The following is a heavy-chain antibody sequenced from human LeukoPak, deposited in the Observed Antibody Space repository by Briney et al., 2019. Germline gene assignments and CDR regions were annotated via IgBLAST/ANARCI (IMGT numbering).Heavy chain of an antibody. D-gene: IGHD4-17*01. CDR3: AKDPTTVTTSYFQH. J-gene: IGHJ1*01. V-gene: IGHV3-33*06. Sequence: GGSLRLSCAASGFTFSSYGMHWVRQAPGKGLEWVAVIWYDGSNKYYADSVKGRFTISRDNSKNTLYLQMNSLRAEDTAVYYCAKDPTTVTTSYFQHWGQGTLVTVSS. CDR1: GFTFSSYG. CDR2: IWYDGSNK.